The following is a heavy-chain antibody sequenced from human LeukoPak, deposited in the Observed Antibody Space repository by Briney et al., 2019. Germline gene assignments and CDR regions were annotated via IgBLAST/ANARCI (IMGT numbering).Heavy chain of an antibody. J-gene: IGHJ4*02. CDR2: ISSSSSYI. D-gene: IGHD6-13*01. CDR3: ARDSSSWYYFDY. Sequence: GGSLRLSCAASGFTFSSYRMNWVRQAPGKGLEWVSSISSSSSYIYYADSVKGRFTISRDNAKNSLYLQMNSLRAEDTAVYYCARDSSSWYYFDYWGQGALVTVSS. V-gene: IGHV3-21*01. CDR1: GFTFSSYR.